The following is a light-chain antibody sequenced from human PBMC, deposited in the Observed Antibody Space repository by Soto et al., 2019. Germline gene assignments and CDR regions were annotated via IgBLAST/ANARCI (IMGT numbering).Light chain of an antibody. V-gene: IGLV2-11*01. Sequence: QSALTQPRSVSGSPGQSVTISCSGSDSDVGYYNYVSWYQQHPGKAPKLMIYDVTKRPSGVPDRFSGSKSGNTASLTISGLQAEDEADYYCCSYAGYYTVVFGGGTKLTVL. CDR1: DSDVGYYNY. CDR2: DVT. CDR3: CSYAGYYTVV. J-gene: IGLJ2*01.